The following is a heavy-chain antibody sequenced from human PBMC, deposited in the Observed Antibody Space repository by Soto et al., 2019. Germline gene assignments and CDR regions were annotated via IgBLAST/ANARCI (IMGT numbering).Heavy chain of an antibody. V-gene: IGHV3-30-3*01. CDR3: ARDSLGYCSSTSCRGGFDY. D-gene: IGHD2-2*01. J-gene: IGHJ4*02. Sequence: QVQLVESGGGVVQPGRSLRLSCAASGFTFSSYAMHWIHQAPGKGLEWVAVISYDGSNKYYADSVKGRFTISRDNSKNTLYLQMNSLRAEDTAVYYCARDSLGYCSSTSCRGGFDYWGQGTLVTVSS. CDR1: GFTFSSYA. CDR2: ISYDGSNK.